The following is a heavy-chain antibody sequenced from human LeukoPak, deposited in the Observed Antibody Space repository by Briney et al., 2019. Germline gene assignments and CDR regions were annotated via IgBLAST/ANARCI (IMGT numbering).Heavy chain of an antibody. V-gene: IGHV3-23*01. CDR2: ISGSGGST. D-gene: IGHD6-13*01. J-gene: IGHJ4*02. CDR1: GFTFSSYA. CDR3: AKPFLSSSWQAQYRA. Sequence: GGSLRLSCAASGFTFSSYAMSWGRQAPGKGLEWGSAISGSGGSTYSADSVKGRFTISRDNSKNTLYLQMNSLRAEDTAVYYCAKPFLSSSWQAQYRAWGQGTLVTVSS.